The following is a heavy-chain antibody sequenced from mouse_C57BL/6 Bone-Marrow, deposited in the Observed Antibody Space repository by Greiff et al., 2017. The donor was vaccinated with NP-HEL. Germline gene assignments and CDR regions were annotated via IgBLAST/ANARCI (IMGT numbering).Heavy chain of an antibody. CDR3: ARKGTLYYYAMDY. V-gene: IGHV1-26*01. CDR2: INPNNGGT. CDR1: GYTFTDYY. Sequence: VQLQQSGPELVKPGASVKISCKASGYTFTDYYMNWVKQSHGKSLEWIGDINPNNGGTSYNQKFKGKATLTVDKSSSTAYMELRSLTSEDSAVYYCARKGTLYYYAMDYWGQGTSVTVSS. J-gene: IGHJ4*01. D-gene: IGHD3-3*01.